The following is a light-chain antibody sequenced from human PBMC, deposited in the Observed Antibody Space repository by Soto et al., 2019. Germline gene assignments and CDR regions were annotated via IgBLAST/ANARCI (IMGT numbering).Light chain of an antibody. CDR1: SNDVGRYNL. J-gene: IGLJ3*02. CDR3: CAYAGSGTVV. Sequence: QSVLTQPASVSGSPEQSITISCTGTSNDVGRYNLVSWYQQHPGKAPKVMIYEATKRPSGVSNRFSGSKSGNTASLTISGLQAEDEADYYCCAYAGSGTVVFGGGTTLTVL. V-gene: IGLV2-23*01. CDR2: EAT.